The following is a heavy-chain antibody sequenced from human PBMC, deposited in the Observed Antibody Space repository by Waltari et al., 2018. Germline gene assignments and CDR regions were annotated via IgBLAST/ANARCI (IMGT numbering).Heavy chain of an antibody. D-gene: IGHD6-19*01. Sequence: QVQLQQWGAGLLKPLETLSHNCAVYGGSSSGYYWSWIRQPPENGLEWIGKINHSLNTNFTTSREDRISISVATSKNQFSLKLGSETAADTVLYYCAMRAVSAPFDFWGQGTLVTVSS. J-gene: IGHJ4*02. CDR1: GGSSSGYY. CDR3: AMRAVSAPFDF. V-gene: IGHV4-34*01. CDR2: INHSLNT.